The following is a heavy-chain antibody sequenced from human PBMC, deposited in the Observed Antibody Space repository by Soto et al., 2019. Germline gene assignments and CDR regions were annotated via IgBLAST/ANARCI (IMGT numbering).Heavy chain of an antibody. J-gene: IGHJ5*02. D-gene: IGHD1-1*01. CDR3: ARGTILNWFDP. CDR1: GGTFISYA. Sequence: GXSVKVACTASGGTFISYAIIWVRQAPGQGLEWMGGIIPIFGTANYAQKFQGRVTITADESTSTAYMELSSLRSEDTAVYYCARGTILNWFDPWGQGTLVTVSS. V-gene: IGHV1-69*01. CDR2: IIPIFGTA.